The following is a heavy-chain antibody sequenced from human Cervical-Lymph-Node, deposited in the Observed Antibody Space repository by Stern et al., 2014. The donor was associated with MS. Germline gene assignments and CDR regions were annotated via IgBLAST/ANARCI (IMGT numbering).Heavy chain of an antibody. CDR3: ARQTTAWASDV. CDR2: LYPGDSET. V-gene: IGHV5-51*01. D-gene: IGHD1-14*01. J-gene: IGHJ4*02. Sequence: EVQLVESGAELIRPGESLKISCKGSGYKFSIYWIAWVRQMPGKGLEWMGILYPGDSETRYSPSFQGQVTMSADKSTSTASLQWSSLNASDTAMYFCARQTTAWASDVWGQGTLVTVSS. CDR1: GYKFSIYW.